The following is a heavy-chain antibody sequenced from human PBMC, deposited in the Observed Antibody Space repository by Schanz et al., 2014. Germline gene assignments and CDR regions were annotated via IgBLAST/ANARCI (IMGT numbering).Heavy chain of an antibody. CDR2: MSGSGSTA. Sequence: VQLVESGGGLVQPGGSLRLSCVASGFTFFGSFAMSWVRQAPGKGLEWVSGMSGSGSTADYADSVKGRFTISRDNAKNSLYLQMNSLTAEDTAVYYCAKYGTGKGVSFEYWGQGTLVTVSS. D-gene: IGHD1-26*01. V-gene: IGHV3-23*04. J-gene: IGHJ4*02. CDR1: GFTFFGSFA. CDR3: AKYGTGKGVSFEY.